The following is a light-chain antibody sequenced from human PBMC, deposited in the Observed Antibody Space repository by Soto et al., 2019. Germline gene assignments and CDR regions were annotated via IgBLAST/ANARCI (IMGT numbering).Light chain of an antibody. J-gene: IGKJ4*01. CDR3: QRYGTSPLT. V-gene: IGKV3-20*01. CDR2: AAS. CDR1: QSVSSNY. Sequence: EIVLTQSPGTLSLSPGERATLSCRASQSVSSNYLAWYQQKPGQAPRLLIYAASSRATGIPDRFSGSGSETDFTLTISRLEPEDCAVYYCQRYGTSPLTFGGGTKLEIK.